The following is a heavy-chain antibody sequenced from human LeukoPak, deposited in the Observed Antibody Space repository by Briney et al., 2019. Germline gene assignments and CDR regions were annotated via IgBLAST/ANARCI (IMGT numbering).Heavy chain of an antibody. V-gene: IGHV3-21*01. CDR1: GFTFSSYS. J-gene: IGHJ4*02. CDR2: ISSSSSYI. CDR3: ARELGTNYFDY. D-gene: IGHD7-27*01. Sequence: GGSLRVSCAASGFTFSSYSMNWVRQAPGKWLEWVSSISSSSSYIYYADSVKGRFTISRDNAKNSLYLQMNSLRAEDTAVYYCARELGTNYFDYWGQGTLVTVSS.